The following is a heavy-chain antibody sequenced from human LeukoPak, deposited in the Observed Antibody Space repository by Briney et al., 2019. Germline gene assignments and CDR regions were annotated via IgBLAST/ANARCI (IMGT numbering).Heavy chain of an antibody. CDR3: ARGRAYYDILTGYYTYFDY. J-gene: IGHJ4*02. CDR1: GYXFTSYG. Sequence: RASVKVSCKASGYXFTSYGFSWVRQAPGQGLEWMGWISAYNGNTNYAQKLQGRVTMTTDTSASTAYMELRSLRSDDTAVYYCARGRAYYDILTGYYTYFDYWGQGTLVTVSS. D-gene: IGHD3-9*01. CDR2: ISAYNGNT. V-gene: IGHV1-18*01.